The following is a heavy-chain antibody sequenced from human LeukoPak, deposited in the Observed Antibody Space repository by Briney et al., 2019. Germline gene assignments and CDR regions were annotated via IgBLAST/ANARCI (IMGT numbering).Heavy chain of an antibody. D-gene: IGHD3-3*01. CDR1: GGSFSGYY. V-gene: IGHV4-34*01. CDR2: INHSGST. Sequence: NPSETLSLTCAVYGGSFSGYYWSWIRQPPGKGLERIGEINHSGSTNYNPSLKSRVTISVDTSKNQFSLKLSSVTAADTAVYYCARGPYYDFWSGYSEYGMDVWGQGTTVTVSS. J-gene: IGHJ6*02. CDR3: ARGPYYDFWSGYSEYGMDV.